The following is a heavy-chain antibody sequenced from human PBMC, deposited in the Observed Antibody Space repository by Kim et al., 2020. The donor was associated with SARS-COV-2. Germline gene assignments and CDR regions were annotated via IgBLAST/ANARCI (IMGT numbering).Heavy chain of an antibody. J-gene: IGHJ4*02. CDR3: ARAALGVVVPAARDGIDY. Sequence: GGSLRLSCAASGFTFSSYAMHWVRQAPGKGLEWVAVISYDGSNKYYADSVKGRFTISRDNSKNTLYLQMNSLRAEDTAVYYCARAALGVVVPAARDGIDYWGQGTLVTVSS. V-gene: IGHV3-30-3*01. CDR2: ISYDGSNK. CDR1: GFTFSSYA. D-gene: IGHD2-2*01.